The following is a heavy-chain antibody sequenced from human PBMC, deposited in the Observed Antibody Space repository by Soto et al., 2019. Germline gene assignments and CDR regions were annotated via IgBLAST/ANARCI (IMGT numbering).Heavy chain of an antibody. Sequence: GASVKVSCKASGYIFTDYYIHWVRQAPGQGLEWLGWINPNSGGTDYARTFRGRVTMSRDTSISTAYMDPSGLVPADTAVYFCARVNEAYYYYYGMDVWGQGTTVTVSS. CDR1: GYIFTDYY. J-gene: IGHJ6*02. D-gene: IGHD1-1*01. CDR2: INPNSGGT. CDR3: ARVNEAYYYYYGMDV. V-gene: IGHV1-2*02.